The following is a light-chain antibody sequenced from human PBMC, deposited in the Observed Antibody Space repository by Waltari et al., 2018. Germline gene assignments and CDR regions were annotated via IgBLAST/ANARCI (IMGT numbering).Light chain of an antibody. CDR1: NIGSKS. Sequence: SYVLTQPPSVSVAPGQTATTACGDNNIGSKSVHWYQQKPGQAPVLVVYDDSDRPPGIPERFSGSNSGTATLTISGVEGGDEADYYCQVWDSSDDHVVFGGGTKLTVL. V-gene: IGLV3-21*02. CDR2: DDS. CDR3: QVWDSSDDHVV. J-gene: IGLJ2*01.